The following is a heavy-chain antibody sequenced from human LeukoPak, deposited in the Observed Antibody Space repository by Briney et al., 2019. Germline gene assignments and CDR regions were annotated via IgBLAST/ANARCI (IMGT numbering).Heavy chain of an antibody. D-gene: IGHD3-22*01. V-gene: IGHV4-59*08. CDR3: ARRAYFDTSGYSPAAGYFDL. Sequence: SSETLSLTCTVSGGSIFSSYWNWIRQPPGRGLEWIGYIYSTGITGYNPSLKSRGTISIATSKNQFSLRLNSVTAADTAFYYCARRAYFDTSGYSPAAGYFDLWGRGTLVTVSS. J-gene: IGHJ2*01. CDR1: GGSIFSSY. CDR2: IYSTGIT.